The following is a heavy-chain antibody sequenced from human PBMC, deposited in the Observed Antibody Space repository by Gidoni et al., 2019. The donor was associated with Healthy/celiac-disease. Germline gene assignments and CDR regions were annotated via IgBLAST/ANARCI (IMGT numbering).Heavy chain of an antibody. CDR2: IRGSGGST. CDR1: GFTFSSYA. D-gene: IGHD4-17*01. J-gene: IGHJ4*02. Sequence: EVQLLESGGGLVQPGGSLRLSCAASGFTFSSYAMSWVRQAPGKGLEWVSAIRGSGGSTYYADSVKGRFTISRDNSKNTLYLQMNSLRAEDTAVYYCAKYPSHDYVRNYFDYWGQGTLVTVSS. CDR3: AKYPSHDYVRNYFDY. V-gene: IGHV3-23*01.